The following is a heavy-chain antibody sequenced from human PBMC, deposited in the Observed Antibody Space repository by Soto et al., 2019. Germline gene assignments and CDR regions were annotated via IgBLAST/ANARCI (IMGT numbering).Heavy chain of an antibody. J-gene: IGHJ4*02. D-gene: IGHD5-18*01. V-gene: IGHV4-38-2*01. CDR3: ARGGIQLSYAFDY. CDR1: SYSISSGYY. Sequence: SETLSLTCAVSSYSISSGYYWGWIRQPPGKGLEWIGSMYHSGSTYYNPSLKSRVTMPMDTSQTQIYLNLTSVTAADTAVYYCARGGIQLSYAFDYWGQGIQVTVSS. CDR2: MYHSGST.